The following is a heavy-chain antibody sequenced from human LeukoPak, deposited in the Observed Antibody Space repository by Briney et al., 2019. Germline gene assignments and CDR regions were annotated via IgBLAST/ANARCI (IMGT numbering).Heavy chain of an antibody. J-gene: IGHJ4*02. D-gene: IGHD5/OR15-5a*01. V-gene: IGHV3-23*01. CDR3: AKGTSTMANRPADY. CDR2: ISNSADRT. CDR1: GFTFSSFG. Sequence: GGSLRLSCAASGFTFSSFGMSWVRQAPGKGLEWVSGISNSADRTYYADHVRGRFTISRDNSKNTLLLQMNSLTVEDSAVYYCAKGTSTMANRPADYWGRGTLVTVSS.